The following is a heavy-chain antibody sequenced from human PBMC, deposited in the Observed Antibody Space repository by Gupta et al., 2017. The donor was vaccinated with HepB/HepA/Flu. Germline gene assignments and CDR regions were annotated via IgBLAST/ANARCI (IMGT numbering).Heavy chain of an antibody. J-gene: IGHJ4*02. CDR2: SYYSGST. V-gene: IGHV4-30-4*01. D-gene: IGHD3-16*02. CDR3: ARSVGYYDYGWGSYRYSYFDY. CDR1: GGSISSGDYY. Sequence: QVQLQESGPGLVKPSQTLSLTCTVSGGSISSGDYYWSWIRQPPGKGLEWIGNSYYSGSTYYNTSIKSRGTRAVDTSKNKFSRKRSAGMAADKDVYDCARSVGYYDYGWGSYRYSYFDYWGQGNLVTLS.